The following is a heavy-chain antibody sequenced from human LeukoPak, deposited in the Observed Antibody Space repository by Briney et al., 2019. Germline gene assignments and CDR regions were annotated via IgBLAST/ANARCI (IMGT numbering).Heavy chain of an antibody. D-gene: IGHD2-21*01. CDR2: LNHSGMT. J-gene: IGHJ4*02. V-gene: IGHV4-34*01. CDR1: GGSFSGYH. CDR3: ARGPLSRAYGL. Sequence: SETLSLTCVVYGGSFSGYHWSWIRQPPGKGLEWIGELNHSGMTNYSPSLKSRATISVDTSKNHFFLKLTSVTAADTAVYYCARGPLSRAYGLWGRGTRDSVSS.